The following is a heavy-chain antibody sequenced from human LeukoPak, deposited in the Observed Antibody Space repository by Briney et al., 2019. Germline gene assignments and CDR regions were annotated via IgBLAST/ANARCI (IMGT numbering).Heavy chain of an antibody. D-gene: IGHD3-22*01. Sequence: PGGSLRLSCAAFGFTVSINYMSWARQAPGKGLEWVSVIYSGGSTYYADSVKGRFTISRDNSKNTLYLQMNSLRAEDTAVYYCVRDGSGSSGLWLFHYWGQGTLVTVSS. CDR1: GFTVSINY. CDR2: IYSGGST. CDR3: VRDGSGSSGLWLFHY. J-gene: IGHJ4*02. V-gene: IGHV3-53*01.